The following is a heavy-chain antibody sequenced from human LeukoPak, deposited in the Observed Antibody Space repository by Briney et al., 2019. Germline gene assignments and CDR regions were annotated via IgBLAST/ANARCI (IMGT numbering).Heavy chain of an antibody. CDR2: INAGNGNT. Sequence: ASVKVSCKASGYTFTSYAMHWVRQAPGQRLEWMGWINAGNGNTKYSQKFQGRVTITRDTSASTAYMELSSLRSEDTAVYYCARDSWGGGRRVKPFDIWGQGTMVTVSS. J-gene: IGHJ3*02. CDR3: ARDSWGGGRRVKPFDI. D-gene: IGHD3-16*01. V-gene: IGHV1-3*01. CDR1: GYTFTSYA.